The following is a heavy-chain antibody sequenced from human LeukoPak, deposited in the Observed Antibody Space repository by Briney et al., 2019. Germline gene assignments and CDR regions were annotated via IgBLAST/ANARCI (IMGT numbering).Heavy chain of an antibody. Sequence: ASVKVSCKASGYTFTGYYMHWVRQAPGQRLEWMGWINPNSGGTNYAQKFQGRVTMTRDTSISTAYMELSRLRSDDMAVYYCASSVSYCSSTSCRPGDAFDIWGQGTMVTVSS. CDR2: INPNSGGT. CDR1: GYTFTGYY. D-gene: IGHD2-2*01. CDR3: ASSVSYCSSTSCRPGDAFDI. V-gene: IGHV1-2*02. J-gene: IGHJ3*02.